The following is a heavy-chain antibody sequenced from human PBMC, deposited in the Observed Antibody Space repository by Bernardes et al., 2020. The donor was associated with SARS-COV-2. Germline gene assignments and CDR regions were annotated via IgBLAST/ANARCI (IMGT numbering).Heavy chain of an antibody. Sequence: GGSLRLSCAASGFTFSAYTMSWVRQAPGKGLEWVSVISGSGTSTYYADSVKGRFTISRDNSRTTLYLQMNSLRAEDTAVYYCARVDFSNLYYFDYWGQGTPVTVSS. CDR1: GFTFSAYT. V-gene: IGHV3-23*01. CDR2: ISGSGTST. J-gene: IGHJ4*02. CDR3: ARVDFSNLYYFDY. D-gene: IGHD4-4*01.